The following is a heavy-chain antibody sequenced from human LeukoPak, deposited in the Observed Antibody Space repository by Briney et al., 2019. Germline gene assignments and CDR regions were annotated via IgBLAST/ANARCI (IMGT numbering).Heavy chain of an antibody. Sequence: ASVKLSCKASGYTFTSYGISWVRQAPGQGLEWMGWISAYNGNTNYAQKLQGRVTMTTDTSTSTAYMELRGLRSDDTAVYYCARVGEYCSGGSCYSHYWGQGTLVTVSS. CDR1: GYTFTSYG. V-gene: IGHV1-18*01. D-gene: IGHD2-15*01. J-gene: IGHJ4*02. CDR3: ARVGEYCSGGSCYSHY. CDR2: ISAYNGNT.